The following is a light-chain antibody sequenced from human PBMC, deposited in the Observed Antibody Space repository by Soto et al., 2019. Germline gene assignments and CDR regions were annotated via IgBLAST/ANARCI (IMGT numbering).Light chain of an antibody. CDR2: GVT. J-gene: IGLJ3*02. V-gene: IGLV2-14*01. CDR3: CSYAGSSIWL. Sequence: QSALTQPASVSGSPGQSITISCTGTVSDIGGYNYVSWYQQHPGKAPQLIIYGVTNRPSGVSSRFSGSKSGNTASLTISGLQAEDEADYYCCSYAGSSIWLFGGGTKLTVL. CDR1: VSDIGGYNY.